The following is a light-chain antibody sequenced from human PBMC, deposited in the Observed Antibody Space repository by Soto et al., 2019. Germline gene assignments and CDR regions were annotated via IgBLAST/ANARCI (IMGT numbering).Light chain of an antibody. CDR3: QQLNSYPFT. V-gene: IGKV1-9*01. J-gene: IGKJ4*01. Sequence: DVRLTQSPSFLSASVGDRGTITCRASQGISSYLAWYQQKPGKAPKLLIYAASTLQSGVPSRFSGSGSGTEVTLTISSLQPEDFATYYCQQLNSYPFTFGGGTKVEIK. CDR2: AAS. CDR1: QGISSY.